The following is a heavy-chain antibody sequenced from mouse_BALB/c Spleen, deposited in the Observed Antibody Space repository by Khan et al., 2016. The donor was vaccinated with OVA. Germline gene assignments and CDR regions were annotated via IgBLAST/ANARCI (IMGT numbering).Heavy chain of an antibody. CDR1: GYTFSSYW. CDR2: IDPSSSET. CDR3: ARAGYAAFAY. J-gene: IGHJ3*01. V-gene: IGHV1-61*01. Sequence: QVQLQQPGPVVVRPGASVKMSCKASGYTFSSYWMYWVKQRSGQGLEWIGMIDPSSSETRLNQDFTDKATLNVDKSSNTAYMQFSSLTSEDSAVYYCARAGYAAFAYWGQGTLVTVSA.